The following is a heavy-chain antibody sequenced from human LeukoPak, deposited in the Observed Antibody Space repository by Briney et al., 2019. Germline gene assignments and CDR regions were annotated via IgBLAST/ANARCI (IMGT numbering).Heavy chain of an antibody. CDR3: ARKYPNHWFDP. J-gene: IGHJ5*02. CDR1: GXSIXXGNFY. D-gene: IGHD2-8*01. V-gene: IGHV4-30-4*01. Sequence: LXXTXXXXGXSIXXGNFYWSWVRXXPXTGLEWIGYIFYLGSTYYNLSLKSRVTMSVDTSKNQFSLKLRSVTAADTAVYYCARKYPNHWFDPWGQGTLVTVSS. CDR2: IFYLGST.